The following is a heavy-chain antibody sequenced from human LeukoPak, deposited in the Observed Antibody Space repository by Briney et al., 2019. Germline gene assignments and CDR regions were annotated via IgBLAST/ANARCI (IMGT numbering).Heavy chain of an antibody. CDR1: GFTVSSNY. CDR2: IYSGGST. CDR3: ARDRYGSGSYHGMDV. Sequence: GGSLRLSCAASGFTVSSNYMSWVRQAPGKGLEWVSVIYSGGSTYYADSVKGRFTISRHNSKNTLYLQMNSLRAEDTAVYYCARDRYGSGSYHGMDVWGQGTTVTVS. V-gene: IGHV3-53*04. D-gene: IGHD3-10*01. J-gene: IGHJ6*02.